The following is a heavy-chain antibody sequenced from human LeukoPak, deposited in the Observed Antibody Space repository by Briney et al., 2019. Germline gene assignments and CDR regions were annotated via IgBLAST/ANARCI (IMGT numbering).Heavy chain of an antibody. CDR3: ARNNDFWSGSNEAGFDP. CDR1: GYRFTSYW. Sequence: KRGESLKISCKGSGYRFTSYWIGWVRQMPGKGLEWMGIIYPGDSDTRYSPSFQGQVIISADKSISTAYLQWSSLKASDTAMYYCARNNDFWSGSNEAGFDPWGQGTLVTVSS. CDR2: IYPGDSDT. D-gene: IGHD3-3*01. V-gene: IGHV5-51*01. J-gene: IGHJ5*02.